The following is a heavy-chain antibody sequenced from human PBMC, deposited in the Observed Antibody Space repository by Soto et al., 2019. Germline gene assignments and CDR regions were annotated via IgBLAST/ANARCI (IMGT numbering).Heavy chain of an antibody. CDR3: ARHGRRMVYDILTGYDWDY. J-gene: IGHJ4*02. CDR2: IYPGDSDT. V-gene: IGHV5-51*01. Sequence: RESLKISCKGSGYSFSSYCSGWVRQMPGKGLEWMGIIYPGDSDTRYSPSFQGQVTISADKSISTAYLQWSSLKASDTAMYYCARHGRRMVYDILTGYDWDYWGQGTLVTVSS. D-gene: IGHD3-9*01. CDR1: GYSFSSYC.